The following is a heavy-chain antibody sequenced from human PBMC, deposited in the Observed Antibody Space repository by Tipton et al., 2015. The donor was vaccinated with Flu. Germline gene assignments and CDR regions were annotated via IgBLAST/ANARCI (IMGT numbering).Heavy chain of an antibody. CDR1: GFTFSTYD. D-gene: IGHD2-2*01. J-gene: IGHJ4*02. Sequence: QLVQSGGGVVQPGGSLRLSCAASGFTFSTYDMHWVRQAPGKGLEWVASIRYDGSDKYYADFVKGRFTLSRDNSKNTLYLLMNSLRSEDTAVYSCARLAVVVPAANRDYWGQGTLVTVSS. CDR3: ARLAVVVPAANRDY. V-gene: IGHV3-30*02. CDR2: IRYDGSDK.